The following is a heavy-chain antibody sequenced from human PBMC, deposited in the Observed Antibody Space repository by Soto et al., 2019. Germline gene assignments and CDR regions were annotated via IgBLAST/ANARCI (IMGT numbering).Heavy chain of an antibody. D-gene: IGHD2-21*02. V-gene: IGHV3-48*01. CDR3: AREGCTSASCYSYIRAFDV. J-gene: IGHJ3*01. CDR1: GFTFKTYG. CDR2: ISGTGSTT. Sequence: DEHLVQSGGGLGQPGGSLRLSCAGSGFTFKTYGMNWVRRAPGKGLGWIAFISGTGSTTYYADSVQGRFIVSRDNSNNSLHLQVNSLRSDDTAVYYSAREGCTSASCYSYIRAFDVWGQGTEVSVSS.